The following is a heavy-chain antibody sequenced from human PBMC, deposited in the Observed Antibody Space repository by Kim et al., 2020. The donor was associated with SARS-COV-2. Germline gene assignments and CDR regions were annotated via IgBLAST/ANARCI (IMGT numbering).Heavy chain of an antibody. V-gene: IGHV3-30*18. Sequence: GGSLRLSCAASGFTFSSYGMHWVRQAPGKGLEWVAVISYDGSNKYYADSVKGRFTISRDNSKNTLYLQMNSLRAEDTAVYYCAKNEVWRQFNYFDYWGQGTLVTVSS. D-gene: IGHD1-1*01. J-gene: IGHJ4*02. CDR1: GFTFSSYG. CDR3: AKNEVWRQFNYFDY. CDR2: ISYDGSNK.